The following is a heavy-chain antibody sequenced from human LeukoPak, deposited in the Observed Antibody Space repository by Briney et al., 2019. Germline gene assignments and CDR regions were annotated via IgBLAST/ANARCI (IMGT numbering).Heavy chain of an antibody. Sequence: GGSLRLSRAASGFTVSSNYMSWVRQAPGKGLERVSFIYSGGSTYYADSVKGRFTISRDNSKNTLYLQMISLRAEDTAVYYCARGGDGYNYYFDYWGQGTLVSVSS. CDR3: ARGGDGYNYYFDY. CDR2: IYSGGST. V-gene: IGHV3-66*01. J-gene: IGHJ4*02. CDR1: GFTVSSNY. D-gene: IGHD5-24*01.